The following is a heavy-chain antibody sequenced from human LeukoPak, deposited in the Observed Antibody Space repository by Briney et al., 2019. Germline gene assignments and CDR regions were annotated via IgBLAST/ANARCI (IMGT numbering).Heavy chain of an antibody. CDR3: ARGFWDDSSGYYYAPLDY. Sequence: SETLSLTCAVYGGSFSGYYWSWIRQPPGKGLEWIGEINHSGSTNYNPSLKSRVTISVDTSKNQFSLKLSSVTAADTAVYYCARGFWDDSSGYYYAPLDYWGQGTLVTVSS. CDR1: GGSFSGYY. CDR2: INHSGST. D-gene: IGHD3-22*01. J-gene: IGHJ4*02. V-gene: IGHV4-34*01.